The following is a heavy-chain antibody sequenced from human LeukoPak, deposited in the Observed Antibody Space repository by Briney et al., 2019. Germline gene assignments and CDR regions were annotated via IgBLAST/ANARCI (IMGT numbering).Heavy chain of an antibody. J-gene: IGHJ4*02. V-gene: IGHV7-4-1*02. CDR1: GYTLTELS. D-gene: IGHD3-22*01. CDR2: INTNTGNP. Sequence: ASVKVSCKVSGYTLTELSMHWVRQAPGQGLEWMGWINTNTGNPTYAQGFTGRFVFSLDTSVSTAYLQISSLKAEDTAVYYCARGHDSSGYYQAYFDYWGQGTLVTVSS. CDR3: ARGHDSSGYYQAYFDY.